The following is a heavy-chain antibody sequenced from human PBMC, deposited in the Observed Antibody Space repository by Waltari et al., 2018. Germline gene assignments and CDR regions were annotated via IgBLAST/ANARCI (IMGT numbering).Heavy chain of an antibody. CDR1: GFTFSSYA. Sequence: EVQLLESGGGLVQPGGSLRLSCAASGFTFSSYAMSWVRQAPGKGLDGVSVIYSGCSTNYADSVKGRFTISRDNSKNTLYLQMNSLRAEDTAVYYCANDAIAAAGPFDYWGQGTLVTVSS. CDR2: IYSGCST. V-gene: IGHV3-23*03. CDR3: ANDAIAAAGPFDY. J-gene: IGHJ4*02. D-gene: IGHD6-13*01.